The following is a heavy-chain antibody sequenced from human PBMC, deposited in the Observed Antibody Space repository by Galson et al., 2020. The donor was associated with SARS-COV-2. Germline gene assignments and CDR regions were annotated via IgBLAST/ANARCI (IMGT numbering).Heavy chain of an antibody. V-gene: IGHV5-51*01. D-gene: IGHD2-21*01. CDR2: IYPADSDT. CDR3: ARHFSRHVMNSIYIDS. CDR1: GYSFAGYW. Sequence: GESLKISCQGSGYSFAGYWIGWVRQMPGKGLEWLGMIYPADSDTRYSPSFQGQVSISAERSTSTAFLQWNSLRASDTAMYYCARHFSRHVMNSIYIDSWVQGTLVTVSS. J-gene: IGHJ4*02.